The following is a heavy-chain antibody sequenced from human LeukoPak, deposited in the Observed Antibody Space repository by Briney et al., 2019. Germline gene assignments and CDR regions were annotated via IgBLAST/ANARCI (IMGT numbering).Heavy chain of an antibody. D-gene: IGHD6-6*01. V-gene: IGHV3-23*01. CDR3: AKEPSYSSSSYFDY. Sequence: GGSLRLSCAPSGFTFSIYAMSWVPQAPGKGLEWVSAMSGSGGSTYYADSVKARFTISRDNSKNTLYLQMNSLRAEDTAVYYCAKEPSYSSSSYFDYWGQGTLVTVSS. CDR2: MSGSGGST. J-gene: IGHJ4*02. CDR1: GFTFSIYA.